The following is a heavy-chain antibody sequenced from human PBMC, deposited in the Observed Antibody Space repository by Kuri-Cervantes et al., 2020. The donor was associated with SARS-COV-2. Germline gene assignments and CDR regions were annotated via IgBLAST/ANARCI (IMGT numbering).Heavy chain of an antibody. J-gene: IGHJ4*02. D-gene: IGHD3-16*01. CDR2: INHSGST. CDR1: GGSFSGYY. CDR3: ARGRSFVGN. Sequence: SETLSLTCAVYGGSFSGYYWSWIRQPPGKGLEWIGEINHSGSTNYNPPLKSRVTISVDTSKNQFSLKLSSVTAADTAVYYCARGRSFVGNWGQGTLVTGSS. V-gene: IGHV4-34*01.